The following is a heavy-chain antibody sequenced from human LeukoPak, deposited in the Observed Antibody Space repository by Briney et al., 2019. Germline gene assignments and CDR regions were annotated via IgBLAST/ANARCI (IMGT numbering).Heavy chain of an antibody. CDR3: AKDQGHFGSGSFYTH. CDR1: GFTFTSHI. V-gene: IGHV3-21*01. CDR2: ISGSSNFI. J-gene: IGHJ4*02. Sequence: GGSLRLSCAASGFTFTSHIMNWVRQAPGKGLEWVSSISGSSNFIYHADSVKGRFTISRDNAKNSLYLQMNSLRAEDTAVYYCAKDQGHFGSGSFYTHWGQGTLVTVS. D-gene: IGHD3-10*01.